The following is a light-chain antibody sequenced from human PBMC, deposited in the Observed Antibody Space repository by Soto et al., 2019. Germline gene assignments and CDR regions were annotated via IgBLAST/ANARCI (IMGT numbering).Light chain of an antibody. CDR2: AAS. Sequence: DIQMTQSPSSLSASVGDRVTITCRASQNIGNFLNWYQQKPGKAPNLLIHAASTLQSGVPSRFSGVGSGTDFTLTINNLPPEDFATYYCQQSDSAGWTFGQGTKVEIK. J-gene: IGKJ1*01. V-gene: IGKV1-39*01. CDR1: QNIGNF. CDR3: QQSDSAGWT.